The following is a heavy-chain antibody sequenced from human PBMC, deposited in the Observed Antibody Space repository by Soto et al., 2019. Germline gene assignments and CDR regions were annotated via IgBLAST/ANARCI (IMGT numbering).Heavy chain of an antibody. V-gene: IGHV4-59*08. CDR2: VYYSGST. J-gene: IGHJ4*02. CDR3: PRSKTGPQAFDY. Sequence: SETLSLTCTVSSDSISSYSWTWIRQPPGKGMEWLGYVYYSGSTNYTTSLTNRVTISVDTPKSQFSLNLRSVTAAASAVYYCPRSKTGPQAFDYSGQGTLVTVSS. CDR1: SDSISSYS. D-gene: IGHD3-10*01.